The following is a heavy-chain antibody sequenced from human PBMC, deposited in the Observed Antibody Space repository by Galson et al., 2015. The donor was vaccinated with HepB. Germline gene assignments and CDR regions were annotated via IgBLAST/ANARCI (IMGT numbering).Heavy chain of an antibody. D-gene: IGHD5-18*01. CDR1: GFTFSSYA. V-gene: IGHV3-30-3*01. Sequence: SLRLSCAASGFTFSSYAMHWVRQAPGKGLEWVAVISYDGSNKYYADSVKGRFTISRDNSKNTLYLQMNSLRAEDTAVYYCARPDTAMALAQFDYWGQGTLVTVSS. CDR2: ISYDGSNK. CDR3: ARPDTAMALAQFDY. J-gene: IGHJ4*02.